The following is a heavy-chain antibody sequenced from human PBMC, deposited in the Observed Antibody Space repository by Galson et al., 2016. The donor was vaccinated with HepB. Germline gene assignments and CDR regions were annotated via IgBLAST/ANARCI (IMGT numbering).Heavy chain of an antibody. CDR2: IFAGGDRT. CDR3: AEDGCTSTSCYSC. Sequence: SLRLSCAASGFAFSNYAMSWVRQAPGKGLEWVSLIFAGGDRTFYADSVRGRFTISRDNSKNTLYLQMSSLRADDSAVYYCAEDGCTSTSCYSCWGQGTTVTVS. D-gene: IGHD2-2*01. V-gene: IGHV3-23*01. J-gene: IGHJ6*02. CDR1: GFAFSNYA.